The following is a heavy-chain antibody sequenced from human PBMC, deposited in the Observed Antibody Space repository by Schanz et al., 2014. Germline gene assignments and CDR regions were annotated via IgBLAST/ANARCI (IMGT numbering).Heavy chain of an antibody. CDR3: ARNYEWFES. D-gene: IGHD3-16*01. J-gene: IGHJ5*01. V-gene: IGHV1-46*03. CDR2: IDPRGAST. Sequence: QVQLVQSGAGVKKPGASVKVSCKASGSTFTTYGITWVRQAPGQGLEWMGMIDPRGASTTYAQKFQGRLSLTGDMSTSTLYLELRSLTSEDTAVYYCARNYEWFESWGQGTLVTVSS. CDR1: GSTFTTYG.